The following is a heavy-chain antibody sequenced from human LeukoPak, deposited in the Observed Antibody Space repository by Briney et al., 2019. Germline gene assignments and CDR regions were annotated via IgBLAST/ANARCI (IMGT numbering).Heavy chain of an antibody. J-gene: IGHJ3*01. CDR2: NSGTT. CDR1: GDSITTYY. Sequence: SETLSLTCTVSGDSITTYYWTWIRQPPGKGLEWIGHNSGTTNYNPSLSSRVTISLDTSKSQFSLRLTSVTAADAAVYYCARLRYGSSGAFDFWGQGTVVTVSS. D-gene: IGHD6-25*01. V-gene: IGHV4-59*08. CDR3: ARLRYGSSGAFDF.